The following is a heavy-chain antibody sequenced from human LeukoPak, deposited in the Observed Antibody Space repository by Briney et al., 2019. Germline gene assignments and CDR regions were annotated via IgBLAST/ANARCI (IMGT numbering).Heavy chain of an antibody. CDR3: ARAKKTQLATSIAVADNFDY. CDR2: INPSGGST. V-gene: IGHV1-46*01. D-gene: IGHD6-19*01. J-gene: IGHJ4*02. CDR1: GYTFTSYY. Sequence: ASVKASCKASGYTFTSYYMHWVRQAPGQGLEWMGIINPSGGSTSYAQKFQGRVTMTRDTSTSTVYMELSSLRSEDTAVYYCARAKKTQLATSIAVADNFDYWGQGTLVTVSS.